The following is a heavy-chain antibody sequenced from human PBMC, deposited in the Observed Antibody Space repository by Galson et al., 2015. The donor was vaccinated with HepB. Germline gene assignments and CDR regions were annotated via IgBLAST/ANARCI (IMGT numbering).Heavy chain of an antibody. CDR3: ARDPGSATIYYYYMDV. CDR1: GYTFSNSG. D-gene: IGHD3-10*01. Sequence: QSGAEVKKPGASVKVSCKASGYTFSNSGISWVRQAPGQGLEWMGWISGYNGSTNYAQRLQGRVTMTTDTSTSTAYMELRSLRSDDTAVYYCARDPGSATIYYYYMDVWGKGTTVTVS. CDR2: ISGYNGST. V-gene: IGHV1-18*01. J-gene: IGHJ6*03.